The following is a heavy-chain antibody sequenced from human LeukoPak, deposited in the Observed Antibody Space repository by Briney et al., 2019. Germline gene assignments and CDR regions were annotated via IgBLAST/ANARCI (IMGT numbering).Heavy chain of an antibody. V-gene: IGHV1-46*01. CDR3: ARDSRPYYGSGSYYDSGFDY. CDR1: GYTFTSYY. Sequence: ASVKVSCKASGYTFTSYYMHWVRQAPGQGLEWMGIINPSGGSTSYAQKFQGRVTITTDESTSTAYMELSSLRSEDTAVYYCARDSRPYYGSGSYYDSGFDYWGQGTLVTVSS. J-gene: IGHJ4*02. CDR2: INPSGGST. D-gene: IGHD3-10*01.